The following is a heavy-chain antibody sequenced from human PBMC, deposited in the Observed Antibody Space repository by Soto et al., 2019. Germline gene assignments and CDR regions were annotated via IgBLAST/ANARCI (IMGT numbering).Heavy chain of an antibody. V-gene: IGHV1-18*01. Sequence: ASVKVSCKASGYTFTSYGISWVRQAPGQGLEWMGWISAYNGNTNYAQKLQGRVTMTTDTSTSTAYVELRSLRSDDTAVYYCAREVGLNIVATDYYYYMDVWGKGTTVTVSS. CDR2: ISAYNGNT. CDR1: GYTFTSYG. D-gene: IGHD5-12*01. J-gene: IGHJ6*03. CDR3: AREVGLNIVATDYYYYMDV.